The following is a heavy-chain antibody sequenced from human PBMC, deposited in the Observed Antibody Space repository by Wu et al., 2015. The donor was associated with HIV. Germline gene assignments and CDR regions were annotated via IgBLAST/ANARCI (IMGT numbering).Heavy chain of an antibody. D-gene: IGHD5-24*01. CDR3: ASTHRVEMATYYYGMDV. CDR2: IIPIFGTA. V-gene: IGHV1-69*05. Sequence: QVQLVQSGAEMKKPGSSVKVSCKASGGTFSSYAISWVRQAPGQGLEWMGGIIPIFGTANYAQKFQGRVTITTDESTSTAYMELSSLRSEDTAVYYCASTHRVEMATYYYGMDVWGQGTTVTVSS. J-gene: IGHJ6*02. CDR1: GGTFSSYA.